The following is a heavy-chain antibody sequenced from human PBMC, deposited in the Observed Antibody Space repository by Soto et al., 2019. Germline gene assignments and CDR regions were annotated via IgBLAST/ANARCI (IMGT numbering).Heavy chain of an antibody. CDR2: IWYDGSNK. CDR3: ARAFSSGWYPAGGDY. CDR1: GFTFSSYG. V-gene: IGHV3-33*01. D-gene: IGHD6-19*01. J-gene: IGHJ4*02. Sequence: LRLSCAASGFTFSSYGMHWVRQAPGKGLEWVAVIWYDGSNKYYADSVKGRFTISRDNSKNTLYLQMNSLRAEDTAVYYCARAFSSGWYPAGGDYWGQGTLVTVSS.